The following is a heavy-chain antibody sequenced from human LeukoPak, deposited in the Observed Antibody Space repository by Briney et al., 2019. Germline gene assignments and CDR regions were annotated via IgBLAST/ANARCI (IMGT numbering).Heavy chain of an antibody. J-gene: IGHJ4*02. V-gene: IGHV3-64D*06. CDR3: AKEGVCSSTSCYLSATDY. D-gene: IGHD2-2*01. CDR1: GFTFSSYA. CDR2: ISSNGGST. Sequence: GGSLRLSCSASGFTFSSYAMHWVRQAPGKGLEYVSAISSNGGSTYYADSVKGRFTISRDNSKNTLYLQMSSLRAEDTAVYYCAKEGVCSSTSCYLSATDYWGQGTLVTVSS.